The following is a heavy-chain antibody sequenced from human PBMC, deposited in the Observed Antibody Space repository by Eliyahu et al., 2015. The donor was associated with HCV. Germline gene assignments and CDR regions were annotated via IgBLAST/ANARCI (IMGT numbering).Heavy chain of an antibody. Sequence: EVQLLESGGGLVQPGGSLRXSCAASGFTFSSYAMSWVRQAPGKGLEWVSAISGSGGSTYYADSVKGRFTISRDNSKNTLYLQMNSLRAEDTAVYYCATSVAAKDTYYFDYWGQGTLGHRLL. CDR2: ISGSGGST. CDR1: GFTFSSYA. J-gene: IGHJ4*02. D-gene: IGHD6-19*01. CDR3: ATSVAAKDTYYFDY. V-gene: IGHV3-23*01.